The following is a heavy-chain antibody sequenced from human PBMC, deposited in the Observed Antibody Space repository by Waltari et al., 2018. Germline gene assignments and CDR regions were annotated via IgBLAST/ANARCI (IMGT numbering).Heavy chain of an antibody. Sequence: QVQLVQSGAEVTKPGASAKLSCKASGYSFTSSYLHWLRQAPGQGLEWMGRIIPDSGVTKYAQNFQGRVTMTRDTSTNTAYMELNSLTSDDTAVYYCARGRNDLSAFFDPWGQGTLVAVSS. CDR2: IIPDSGVT. V-gene: IGHV1-2*06. CDR1: GYSFTSSY. J-gene: IGHJ5*02. D-gene: IGHD2-21*02. CDR3: ARGRNDLSAFFDP.